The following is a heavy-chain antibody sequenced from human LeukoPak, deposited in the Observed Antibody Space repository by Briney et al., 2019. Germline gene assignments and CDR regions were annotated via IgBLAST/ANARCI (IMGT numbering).Heavy chain of an antibody. D-gene: IGHD5-12*01. CDR2: TYYRSKWYN. Sequence: SQTLSLTCAIPGDSVSSNSAAWNWIRQSPSRGLEWLGRTYYRSKWYNDYAVSVKSRITINPDTSKNQFSLQLNSVAPEDTAVYYCARDSGYDYYYYYYMDVWGKGTTVTVSS. J-gene: IGHJ6*03. CDR3: ARDSGYDYYYYYYMDV. CDR1: GDSVSSNSAA. V-gene: IGHV6-1*01.